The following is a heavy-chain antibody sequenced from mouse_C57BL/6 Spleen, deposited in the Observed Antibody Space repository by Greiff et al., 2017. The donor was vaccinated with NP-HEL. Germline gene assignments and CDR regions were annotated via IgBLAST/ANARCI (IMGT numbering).Heavy chain of an antibody. CDR3: TRSHYGSSSSY. J-gene: IGHJ3*01. V-gene: IGHV1-15*01. Sequence: QVQLKQSGAELVRPGASVTLSCKASGYTFTDYEMHWVKQTPVHGLEWIGAIDPETGGTAYNQKFKGKAILTADKSSSTAYMELRSLTSEDSAVYYCTRSHYGSSSSYWGQGTLVTVSA. D-gene: IGHD1-1*01. CDR1: GYTFTDYE. CDR2: IDPETGGT.